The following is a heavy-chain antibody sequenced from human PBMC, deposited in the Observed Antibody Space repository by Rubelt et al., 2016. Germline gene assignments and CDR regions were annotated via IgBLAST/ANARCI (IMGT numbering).Heavy chain of an antibody. CDR1: GGSISSSNW. CDR2: IYHRGST. CDR3: GRSPPSSSSDPDY. Sequence: HVQLQESGPGLVKPSGTLSLTCAVSGGSISSSNWWSWVRQPPGKGLEWIAEIYHRGSTSYNPSLKSRVTFSVDSSKNQFSRMVGSLTASDTAVDYCGRSPPSSSSDPDYWGQGTLVTVSS. J-gene: IGHJ4*02. D-gene: IGHD6-6*01. V-gene: IGHV4-4*02.